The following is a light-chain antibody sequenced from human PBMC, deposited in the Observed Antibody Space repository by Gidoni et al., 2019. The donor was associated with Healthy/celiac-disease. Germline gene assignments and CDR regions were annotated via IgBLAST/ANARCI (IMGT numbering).Light chain of an antibody. J-gene: IGKJ4*01. CDR2: DAS. CDR1: QSVSSY. Sequence: EIVLPQSPATLSLSPGERATLSCRASQSVSSYLAWYQQKPGQAPRLLIYDASNRATGIPARLSGSGSGTDFTLTISSREPEDFAVYYCQQRSNWPLTFGGGTKVEIK. V-gene: IGKV3-11*01. CDR3: QQRSNWPLT.